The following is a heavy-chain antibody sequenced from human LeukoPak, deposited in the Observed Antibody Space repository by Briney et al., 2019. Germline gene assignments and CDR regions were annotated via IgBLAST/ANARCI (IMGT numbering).Heavy chain of an antibody. CDR2: INPSGGST. CDR1: GYTFTSYY. J-gene: IGHJ4*02. V-gene: IGHV1-46*01. Sequence: ASVKVSCKASGYTFTSYYMHWVRQAPGRGLEWMGIINPSGGSTSYAQKFQGRVTMTRDTSTSTVYMELSSLRSEDTAVYYCARGSPLRPTYYYDSSGYPYDYWGQGTLVTVSS. D-gene: IGHD3-22*01. CDR3: ARGSPLRPTYYYDSSGYPYDY.